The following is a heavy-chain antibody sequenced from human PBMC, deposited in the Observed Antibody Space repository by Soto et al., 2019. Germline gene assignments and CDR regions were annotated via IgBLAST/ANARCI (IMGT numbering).Heavy chain of an antibody. CDR2: IKQDGSEK. D-gene: IGHD3-9*01. CDR1: GFTFSSYW. CDR3: ARGIPTYYDILTGYYYFDY. V-gene: IGHV3-7*01. Sequence: GGSLRLSCAASGFTFSSYWMSWVRQAPGKGLEWVANIKQDGSEKYYVDSVKGRFTISRDNAKNSLYLQMNSLRAEDMAVYYCARGIPTYYDILTGYYYFDYWGQGTLVTVSS. J-gene: IGHJ4*02.